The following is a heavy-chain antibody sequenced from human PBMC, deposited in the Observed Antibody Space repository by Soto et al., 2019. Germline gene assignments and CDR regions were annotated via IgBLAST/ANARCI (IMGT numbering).Heavy chain of an antibody. CDR3: ARDKDIVAMFDC. Sequence: GGSLRLSCAASGFTFSSYAMSWVRQAPGKGLEWVSAISGGGVSTYYADSVKGRFTISRDNYKNTLYLQMNSLRAEDTAVYYCARDKDIVAMFDCWGQGTLVTVSX. CDR1: GFTFSSYA. D-gene: IGHD5-12*01. J-gene: IGHJ4*02. CDR2: ISGGGVST. V-gene: IGHV3-23*01.